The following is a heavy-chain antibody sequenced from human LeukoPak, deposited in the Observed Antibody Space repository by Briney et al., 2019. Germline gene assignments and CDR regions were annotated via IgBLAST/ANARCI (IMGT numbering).Heavy chain of an antibody. Sequence: ASVKVSCKPSGYTFNTYGITWVRQAPGQGLEWMGWISPYNGNTNYAQKFQGRVTLTTDTSTSTAYMGLRSLRSDDTAVYYCARGPHERSGYPDDWGQGTLVIVSS. V-gene: IGHV1-18*01. CDR3: ARGPHERSGYPDD. CDR2: ISPYNGNT. J-gene: IGHJ4*02. CDR1: GYTFNTYG. D-gene: IGHD3-22*01.